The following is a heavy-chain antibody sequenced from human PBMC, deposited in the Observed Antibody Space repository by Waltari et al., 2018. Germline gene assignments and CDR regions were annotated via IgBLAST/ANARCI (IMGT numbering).Heavy chain of an antibody. CDR1: GFTFSSNY. V-gene: IGHV3-53*01. CDR2: SYSGGST. CDR3: ASLITGTTFDY. J-gene: IGHJ4*02. D-gene: IGHD1-7*01. Sequence: EVQLVESGGGLIQPGGSLRLSCAASGFTFSSNYMSWVRQAPGKGREWVSVSYSGGSTYYADSVKGRFTISRDNSKNTLYLQMNSLRAEDTAVYYCASLITGTTFDYWGQGTLVTVSS.